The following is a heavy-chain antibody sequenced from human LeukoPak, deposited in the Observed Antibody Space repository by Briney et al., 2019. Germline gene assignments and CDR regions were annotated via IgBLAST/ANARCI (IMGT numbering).Heavy chain of an antibody. Sequence: ASVKVSCKASGYSFTDYYMHWVRLAPGQGLEWMGWINPNSDVTHYAQKFQGRVTMTGDTSISTAYMELSRLRSDDTAVYYCARGWYYFDYWGQGTLVTVSS. CDR2: INPNSDVT. CDR3: ARGWYYFDY. D-gene: IGHD6-13*01. V-gene: IGHV1-2*02. CDR1: GYSFTDYY. J-gene: IGHJ4*02.